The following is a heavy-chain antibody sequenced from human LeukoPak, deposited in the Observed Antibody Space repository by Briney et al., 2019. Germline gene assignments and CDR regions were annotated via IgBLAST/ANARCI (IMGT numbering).Heavy chain of an antibody. V-gene: IGHV3-7*01. J-gene: IGHJ4*02. Sequence: GGSLRLSCAASGFTLSSYWMTWVRQAPGKGLEWVANIKQDGSERYYVDSVKGRFIISRDNAENSLYLQINSLRAEDTAVYFCARPYCSGGTCHSPPDYWGQGTLVTVSS. CDR3: ARPYCSGGTCHSPPDY. CDR2: IKQDGSER. CDR1: GFTLSSYW. D-gene: IGHD2-15*01.